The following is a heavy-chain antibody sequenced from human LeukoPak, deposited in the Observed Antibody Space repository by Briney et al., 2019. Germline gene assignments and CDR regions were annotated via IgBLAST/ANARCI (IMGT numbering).Heavy chain of an antibody. J-gene: IGHJ5*02. D-gene: IGHD4-17*01. Sequence: SETLSLTCPVSGGSISSSSYYWGWIRQPPGKGLEWIGSMSYTGSTYYNLSLKSRVTISVDTSKNQFSLKLSSVTAADTAVYYCARQKYTVTHYFDPWGQGTLVTVSS. CDR2: MSYTGST. CDR1: GGSISSSSYY. V-gene: IGHV4-39*01. CDR3: ARQKYTVTHYFDP.